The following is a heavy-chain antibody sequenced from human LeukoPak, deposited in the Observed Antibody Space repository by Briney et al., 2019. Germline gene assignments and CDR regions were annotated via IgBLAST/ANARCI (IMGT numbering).Heavy chain of an antibody. D-gene: IGHD1-26*01. CDR1: GFTFSSYA. J-gene: IGHJ4*02. V-gene: IGHV3-30-3*01. CDR2: ISYDGSNK. Sequence: GGSLRLSCAASGFTFSSYAMHWVRQAPGKGLEWVAVISYDGSNKYYADSVKGRFTISRDNSKNTLYLQMNSLRAEDTAMYYCARDLKGWELLLPTFDYWGQGTLVTVSS. CDR3: ARDLKGWELLLPTFDY.